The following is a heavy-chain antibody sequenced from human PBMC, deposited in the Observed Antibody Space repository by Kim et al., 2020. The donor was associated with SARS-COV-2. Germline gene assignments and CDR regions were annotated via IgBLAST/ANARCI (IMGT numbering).Heavy chain of an antibody. D-gene: IGHD3-10*01. CDR3: AKEATYYVH. V-gene: IGHV1-2*02. CDR2: INPKNGDT. Sequence: ASVKVSCKASGYTFTAWYIHWLRQAPGQGLEWMGWINPKNGDTMYAQRFQGRVTMTRDTSITTAYMDLSRLTSDDTAVYYCAKEATYYVHWGLGTLVTVSS. J-gene: IGHJ4*02. CDR1: GYTFTAWY.